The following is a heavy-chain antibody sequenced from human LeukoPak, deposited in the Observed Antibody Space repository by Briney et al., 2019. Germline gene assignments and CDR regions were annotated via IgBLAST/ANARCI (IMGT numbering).Heavy chain of an antibody. Sequence: ASVKVSCKASGYTFTGYHMHWVRQAPGQGLEWMGWISAYNGNTNYAQKLQGRVTMTTDTSTSTAYMELRSLRSDDTAVYYCAVLARASDAPYYDILTGYFVDAFDIWGQGTMVTVSS. J-gene: IGHJ3*02. CDR3: AVLARASDAPYYDILTGYFVDAFDI. CDR2: ISAYNGNT. V-gene: IGHV1-18*04. CDR1: GYTFTGYH. D-gene: IGHD3-9*01.